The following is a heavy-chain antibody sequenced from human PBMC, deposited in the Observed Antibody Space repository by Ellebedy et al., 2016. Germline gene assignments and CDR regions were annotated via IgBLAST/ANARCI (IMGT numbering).Heavy chain of an antibody. J-gene: IGHJ4*02. Sequence: GESLKISXAASGFTFSSYSMNWVRQAPGKGLEWVSYISSSSSTIYYADSVKGRFTISRDNAKNSLYLQMNSLRAEDTAVYYCARDLVTTVSDYWGQGTLVTVSS. V-gene: IGHV3-48*04. CDR2: ISSSSSTI. CDR1: GFTFSSYS. CDR3: ARDLVTTVSDY. D-gene: IGHD4-17*01.